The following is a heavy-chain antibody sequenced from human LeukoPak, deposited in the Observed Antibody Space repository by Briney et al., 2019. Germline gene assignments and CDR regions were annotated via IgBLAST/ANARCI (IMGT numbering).Heavy chain of an antibody. J-gene: IGHJ4*02. CDR1: GGTFSSYA. Sequence: ASVKVSCKASGGTFSSYAISRVRQAPGQGLEWMGGIIPIFGTANYAQKFQGRVTITADKSTSTAYMELSSLRSEDTAVYYCVRYSYGNDYFDYWGQGTLVTVSS. CDR3: VRYSYGNDYFDY. CDR2: IIPIFGTA. V-gene: IGHV1-69*06. D-gene: IGHD5-18*01.